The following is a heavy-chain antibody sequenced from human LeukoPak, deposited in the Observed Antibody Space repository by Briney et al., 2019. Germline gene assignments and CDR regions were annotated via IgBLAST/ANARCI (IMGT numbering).Heavy chain of an antibody. D-gene: IGHD6-13*01. V-gene: IGHV4-4*07. CDR2: IYTSGST. CDR3: AKGIAAAGYNYYYYYMDV. CDR1: GGSISSSNW. Sequence: SETLSLTCAVSGGSISSSNWWSWIRQPAGKGLEWIGRIYTSGSTNYNPSLKSRVTMSVDTSKNQFSLKLSSVTAADTAVYYCAKGIAAAGYNYYYYYMDVWGKGTTVTVSS. J-gene: IGHJ6*03.